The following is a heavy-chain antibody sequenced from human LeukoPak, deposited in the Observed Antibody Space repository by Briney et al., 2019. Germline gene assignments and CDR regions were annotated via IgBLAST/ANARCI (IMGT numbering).Heavy chain of an antibody. CDR1: GFTFSTYA. CDR3: ARSAVGTSCCTAVDY. CDR2: ISTSGDRT. V-gene: IGHV3-23*01. J-gene: IGHJ4*02. Sequence: GGSLRLSCAASGFTFSTYAMTWVRQAPGKGLEWVSGISTSGDRTYYADSVKGRFTISRDNSKNTLYLRMNSLRAEDTAEYYCARSAVGTSCCTAVDYWGQGTLVTVSS. D-gene: IGHD1-26*01.